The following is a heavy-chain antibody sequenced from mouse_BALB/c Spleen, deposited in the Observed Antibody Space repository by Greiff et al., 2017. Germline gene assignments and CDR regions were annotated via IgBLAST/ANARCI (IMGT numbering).Heavy chain of an antibody. D-gene: IGHD2-1*01. V-gene: IGHV1-77*01. CDR1: GYTFTDYV. Sequence: VQLQESGPELVKPGASVKMSCKASGYTFTDYVISWVKQRTGQRLEWIGEIYPGSGSTYYNEKFKGNATLTADKSSNTAYMQLSSLTSEDSAVYFCARRRYYGNYPYYFDYWGQGTTRTVSS. CDR3: ARRRYYGNYPYYFDY. J-gene: IGHJ2*01. CDR2: IYPGSGST.